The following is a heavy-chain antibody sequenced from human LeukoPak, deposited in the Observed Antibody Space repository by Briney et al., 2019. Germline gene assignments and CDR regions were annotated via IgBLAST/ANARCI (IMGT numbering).Heavy chain of an antibody. CDR1: GFTFSNAW. D-gene: IGHD3-22*01. CDR3: AKGGGGYWDYYYYYYMDV. CDR2: ISGSGGST. V-gene: IGHV3-23*01. Sequence: GGSPRLSCAASGFTFSNAWMSWVRQAPGKGLEWVSAISGSGGSTYYADSVKGRFTISRDNSKNTLYLQMNSLRAEDTAVYYCAKGGGGYWDYYYYYYMDVWGKGTTVTVSS. J-gene: IGHJ6*03.